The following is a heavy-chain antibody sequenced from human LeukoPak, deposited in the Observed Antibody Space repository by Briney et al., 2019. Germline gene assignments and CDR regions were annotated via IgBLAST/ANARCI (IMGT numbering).Heavy chain of an antibody. CDR1: GGSISSYY. V-gene: IGHV4-34*01. CDR2: INHSGST. CDR3: ARRVRYSRGGYYYYYMDV. D-gene: IGHD6-13*01. Sequence: SETLSLTCTVSGGSISSYYWSWIRQPPGKGLEWIGEINHSGSTNYNPSLKSRVTISVDTSKNQFSLKLSSVTAADTAVYYCARRVRYSRGGYYYYYMDVWGKGTTVTISS. J-gene: IGHJ6*03.